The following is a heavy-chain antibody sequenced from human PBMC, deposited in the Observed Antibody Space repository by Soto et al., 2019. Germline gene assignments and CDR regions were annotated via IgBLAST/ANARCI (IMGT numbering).Heavy chain of an antibody. CDR2: INAGNGNT. D-gene: IGHD1-26*01. CDR1: GYTFTSYA. V-gene: IGHV1-3*05. CDR3: ARDGGSDYDGIDY. Sequence: QVQLVQSGAEEKKPGASVKVSCKASGYTFTSYAMHWVRQAPGQGLEWMGWINAGNGNTKYSQKFQGRVTITRDTSATTAYMELSSLRSEDTAVYYCARDGGSDYDGIDYWGQGTLDTVSS. J-gene: IGHJ4*02.